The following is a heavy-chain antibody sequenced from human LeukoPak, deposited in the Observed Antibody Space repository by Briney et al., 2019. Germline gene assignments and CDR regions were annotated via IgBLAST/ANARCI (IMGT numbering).Heavy chain of an antibody. Sequence: GGSLRLSCAASGFTFSSYWMSWVRQAPGKGLEWVANIKQDGSEKYYVDSVKGRFTISRDSAKNSLYLQMNSLRTEDTAVYYCATTKIWSGYYSSGYYFDYWGQGTLVTVSS. CDR3: ATTKIWSGYYSSGYYFDY. CDR1: GFTFSSYW. D-gene: IGHD3-3*01. J-gene: IGHJ4*02. CDR2: IKQDGSEK. V-gene: IGHV3-7*01.